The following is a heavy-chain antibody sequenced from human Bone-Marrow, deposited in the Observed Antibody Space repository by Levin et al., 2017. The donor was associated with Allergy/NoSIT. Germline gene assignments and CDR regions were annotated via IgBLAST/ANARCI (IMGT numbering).Heavy chain of an antibody. D-gene: IGHD4-17*01. Sequence: ASVKVSCKASGFAFTDYYMHWVRQAPGQGLEWLGWINPNNGATKYALKFQDRFTMTRDTSISTAYMEFRLLRSADTAVFYCARDPAVTRDGYFDLWGRGTLVSVSS. CDR2: INPNNGAT. V-gene: IGHV1-2*02. J-gene: IGHJ2*01. CDR3: ARDPAVTRDGYFDL. CDR1: GFAFTDYY.